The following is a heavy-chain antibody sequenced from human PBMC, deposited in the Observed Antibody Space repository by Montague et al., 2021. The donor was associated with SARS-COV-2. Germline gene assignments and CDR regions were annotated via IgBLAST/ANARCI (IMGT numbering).Heavy chain of an antibody. D-gene: IGHD1-26*01. Sequence: SETLSLTCTVSGRSISSSSYYWGWIRQPPGTVLEWIGSIYYSGSTYYNPSLKSRVTISVDTSKNQFSLKLSSVTAADTAVYYCVEIVGAADYWGQGTLVTVSS. V-gene: IGHV4-39*01. CDR2: IYYSGST. J-gene: IGHJ4*02. CDR3: VEIVGAADY. CDR1: GRSISSSSYY.